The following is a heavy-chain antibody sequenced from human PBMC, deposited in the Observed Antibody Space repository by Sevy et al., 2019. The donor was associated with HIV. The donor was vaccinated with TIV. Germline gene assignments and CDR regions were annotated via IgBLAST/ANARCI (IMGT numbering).Heavy chain of an antibody. CDR1: GFIFSDYY. CDR3: AREHWYYDSSGYAGLDY. Sequence: GGSLRLSCAASGFIFSDYYMSWIRQAPGKGLEWVSSISSTSGSTIDYAESVKGRFTISRDNTKNSLSLQMNCLRVEDTAMYYCAREHWYYDSSGYAGLDYWGQGALVTVSS. D-gene: IGHD3-22*01. J-gene: IGHJ4*02. V-gene: IGHV3-11*01. CDR2: ISSTSGSTI.